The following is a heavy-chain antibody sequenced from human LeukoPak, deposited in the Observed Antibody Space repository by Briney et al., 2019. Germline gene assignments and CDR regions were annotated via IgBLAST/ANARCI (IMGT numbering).Heavy chain of an antibody. CDR3: ARSGGIVGAPYWSTIYH. D-gene: IGHD1-26*01. J-gene: IGHJ4*02. CDR1: GFTFSSYG. V-gene: IGHV3-30*02. CDR2: IRYDGSNK. Sequence: GGSLRLSCAASGFTFSSYGMHWVRQAPGKGLEWVAFIRYDGSNKYYADSVKGRFTISRDNSKNTLYLQMNSLRSENTAVHYCARSGGIVGAPYWSTIYHGGQENLVTVSS.